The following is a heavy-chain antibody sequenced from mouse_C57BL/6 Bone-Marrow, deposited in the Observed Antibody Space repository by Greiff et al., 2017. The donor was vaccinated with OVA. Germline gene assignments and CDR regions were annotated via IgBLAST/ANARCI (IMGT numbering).Heavy chain of an antibody. CDR3: ARCPDYDFDY. D-gene: IGHD2-4*01. J-gene: IGHJ2*01. CDR1: GYSFTGYY. V-gene: IGHV1-42*01. Sequence: EVQLQQSGPELVKPGASVKISCKASGYSFTGYYMNWVKQSPEKSLEWIGEINPSTGGTNYNQKFKAKATLTVDKSSSTAYMQLKSLTSEDSAVYYCARCPDYDFDYWGQGTTLTVSS. CDR2: INPSTGGT.